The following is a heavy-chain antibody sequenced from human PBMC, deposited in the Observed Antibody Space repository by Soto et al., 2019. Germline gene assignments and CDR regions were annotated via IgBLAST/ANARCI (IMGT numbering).Heavy chain of an antibody. CDR3: ARRARPDFYYMDV. CDR1: GFTLSGYA. Sequence: TGGSLILSCAASGFTLSGYAMDWVRQAPGKGLEYVSGISSNGVGTYYANSVQGRFTISRDNSKNTVYLQMGSLRPEDMAVYYCARRARPDFYYMDVWGKGTTVTVSS. D-gene: IGHD6-6*01. CDR2: ISSNGVGT. V-gene: IGHV3-64*01. J-gene: IGHJ6*03.